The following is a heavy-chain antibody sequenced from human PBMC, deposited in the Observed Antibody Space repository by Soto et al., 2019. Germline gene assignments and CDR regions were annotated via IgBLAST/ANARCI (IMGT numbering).Heavy chain of an antibody. V-gene: IGHV3-30*18. Sequence: QVQLVESGGGVVQPGRSLRLSCAASGFTFSSYGMHWVRHAPGKGLEWVAVISYDGGNKYYADSVKGRFTISRDNXRNTLYLQMNSLRAEDTAVYYCAKGDRIAAAGHFDYWGQGTLVTVSS. CDR3: AKGDRIAAAGHFDY. CDR1: GFTFSSYG. J-gene: IGHJ4*02. CDR2: ISYDGGNK. D-gene: IGHD6-13*01.